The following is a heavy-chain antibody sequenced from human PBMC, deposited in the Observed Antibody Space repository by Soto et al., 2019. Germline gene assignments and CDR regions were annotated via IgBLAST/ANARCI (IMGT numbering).Heavy chain of an antibody. Sequence: SETLSLTCTVSGGSISSGDYYWSWIRQPPGKGLEWIGYIYCSGSTYYNPSLKSRVTISVDTSKNQFSLKLSSVTAADTAVYYCARAPIIAVAGLGYFDYWGQGTLVTVSS. CDR3: ARAPIIAVAGLGYFDY. CDR2: IYCSGST. J-gene: IGHJ4*02. D-gene: IGHD6-19*01. V-gene: IGHV4-30-4*01. CDR1: GGSISSGDYY.